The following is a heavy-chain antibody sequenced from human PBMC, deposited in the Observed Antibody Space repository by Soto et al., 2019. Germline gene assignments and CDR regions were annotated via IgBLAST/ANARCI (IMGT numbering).Heavy chain of an antibody. CDR2: INSDGSST. V-gene: IGHV3-74*01. J-gene: IGHJ6*02. D-gene: IGHD2-2*01. CDR3: ARGPSRLYCSSTSCSGYYGMDV. CDR1: GFTFSSYW. Sequence: GGSLRLSCAASGFTFSSYWMHWVRQAPGKGLVWVSRINSDGSSTSYADSVKGRFTISRDNAKNTLYLQMNSLRAEDTAVYYCARGPSRLYCSSTSCSGYYGMDVWGQGTTVTVSS.